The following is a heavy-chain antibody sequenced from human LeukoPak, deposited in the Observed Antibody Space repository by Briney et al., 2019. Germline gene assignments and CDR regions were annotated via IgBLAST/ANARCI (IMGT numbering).Heavy chain of an antibody. J-gene: IGHJ3*02. V-gene: IGHV3-23*01. CDR1: GFTFSSYA. Sequence: PGGSLRLSCAASGFTFSSYAMSWVRQAPGKGLEWVSAISGSGGSTYYADSVKGRFTISRDNSKNTLYLQMKRLRAEDTAVYYCAKGPGYYDSSGYHDAFDIWGQGTMVTVSS. D-gene: IGHD3-22*01. CDR3: AKGPGYYDSSGYHDAFDI. CDR2: ISGSGGST.